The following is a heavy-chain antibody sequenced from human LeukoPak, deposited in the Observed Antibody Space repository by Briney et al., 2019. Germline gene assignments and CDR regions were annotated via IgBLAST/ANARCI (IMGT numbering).Heavy chain of an antibody. CDR3: ARVGRGY. Sequence: GGSLRLSCAASGFTFSSYAMHWFRQAPGKGLEWVAVISYDGSNKYYADSVKGRFTISRDNSKNTLYLQMNSLRAEDTAVYYCARVGRGYWGQGTLVTVSS. V-gene: IGHV3-30-3*01. CDR1: GFTFSSYA. CDR2: ISYDGSNK. J-gene: IGHJ4*02.